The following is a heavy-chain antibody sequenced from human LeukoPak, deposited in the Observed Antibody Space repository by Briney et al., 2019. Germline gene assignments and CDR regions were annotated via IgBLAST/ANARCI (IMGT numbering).Heavy chain of an antibody. CDR2: INHSGST. D-gene: IGHD5-24*01. V-gene: IGHV4-34*01. CDR1: GGSFSGYY. J-gene: IGHJ4*02. Sequence: PSETLSLTCAVYGGSFSGYYWSWIRQPPGKGLEWIGEINHSGSTNYNPSLKSRVTISVDTSKNQSSLKLSSVTAADTAVYYCARGQIRDGYNYDEYWGQGTLVTVSS. CDR3: ARGQIRDGYNYDEY.